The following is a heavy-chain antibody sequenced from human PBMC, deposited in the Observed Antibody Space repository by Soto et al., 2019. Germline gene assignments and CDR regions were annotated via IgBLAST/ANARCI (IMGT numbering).Heavy chain of an antibody. D-gene: IGHD2-21*02. CDR3: ARLQYTVVTPIDM. J-gene: IGHJ3*02. Sequence: QVQLQESGPGLVKPSETLSLTCTVPSGSIRTSYWTWIRQFPGKRLEWIAHIHNSGNTNSNPSLTSRVTISLDTSKNQISMRLTSVTAADTAMYYWARLQYTVVTPIDMWGQGTMVTVSS. CDR1: SGSIRTSY. V-gene: IGHV4-59*01. CDR2: IHNSGNT.